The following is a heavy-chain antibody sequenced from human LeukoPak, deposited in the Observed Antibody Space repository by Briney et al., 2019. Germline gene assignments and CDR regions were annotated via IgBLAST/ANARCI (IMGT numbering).Heavy chain of an antibody. Sequence: PGGSLRLSCAASGFTVSSNYMSWVRQAPGKGLEWVSVIYSGGSTYYADSVKGRFTISRDNSKNTLYLQMSSLRAEDTAVYYCARDISSGPYGRPYYYMDVWGKGTTVTVSS. CDR3: ARDISSGPYGRPYYYMDV. D-gene: IGHD3-22*01. V-gene: IGHV3-53*01. CDR1: GFTVSSNY. J-gene: IGHJ6*03. CDR2: IYSGGST.